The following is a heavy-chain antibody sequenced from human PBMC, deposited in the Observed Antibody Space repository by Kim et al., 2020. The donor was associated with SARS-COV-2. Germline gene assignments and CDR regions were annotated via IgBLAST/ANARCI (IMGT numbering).Heavy chain of an antibody. CDR3: ARTREYSYGYGDSYYGMDV. J-gene: IGHJ6*02. Sequence: GESLKISCKGSGYSFTKYWIGWVRQMPGKGLEWMGIIYPGDSDTRYSPSFQGQVTISADKSITTAYLQWSSLEASDTAMYYCARTREYSYGYGDSYYGMDVWGQGTTVTVSS. CDR2: IYPGDSDT. D-gene: IGHD5-18*01. CDR1: GYSFTKYW. V-gene: IGHV5-51*01.